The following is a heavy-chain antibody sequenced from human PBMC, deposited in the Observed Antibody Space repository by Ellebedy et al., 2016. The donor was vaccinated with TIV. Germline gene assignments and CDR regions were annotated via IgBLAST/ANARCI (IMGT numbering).Heavy chain of an antibody. CDR2: IYPGDSDT. V-gene: IGHV5-51*01. D-gene: IGHD2-15*01. Sequence: GESLKISCQASGYIFSNYWIGWVRQMPGKGLEWMGNIYPGDSDTRYSPSFQGQVTISADKSISTTYLQWSSLKASDTAMYYCARHPDSLLDYWGQGTLVTVSS. CDR3: ARHPDSLLDY. CDR1: GYIFSNYW. J-gene: IGHJ4*02.